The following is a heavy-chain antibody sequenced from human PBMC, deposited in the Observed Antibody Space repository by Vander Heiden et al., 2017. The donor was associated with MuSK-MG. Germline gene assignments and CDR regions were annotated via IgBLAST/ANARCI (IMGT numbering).Heavy chain of an antibody. Sequence: EVQLVASGGGLVQPGGSLRLSCAASGFTFSSYSMNGGRQAPGKGLEWVAYISSSSSTIYYADSVKGRFTISRDNAKNSLYLQMNSLRAEDTAVYDCARTTYYYDSSGYYLSWFDPWGQGTLVTVSS. CDR2: ISSSSSTI. V-gene: IGHV3-48*01. D-gene: IGHD3-22*01. CDR3: ARTTYYYDSSGYYLSWFDP. J-gene: IGHJ5*02. CDR1: GFTFSSYS.